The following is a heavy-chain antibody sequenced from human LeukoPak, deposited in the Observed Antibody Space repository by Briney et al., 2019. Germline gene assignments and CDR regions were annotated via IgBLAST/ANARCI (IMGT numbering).Heavy chain of an antibody. Sequence: PSETLSLTCSVSGGSISSHCWGWIRRPPGKGLEWLGCIKYSGSTHYNPSLESRVTISVDTSKNQFSLKLSSVTAADTAVYYCARIFRYFDSLDAFDIWGQGTMVTVSS. V-gene: IGHV4-59*08. CDR1: GGSISSHC. CDR3: ARIFRYFDSLDAFDI. J-gene: IGHJ3*02. D-gene: IGHD3-9*01. CDR2: IKYSGST.